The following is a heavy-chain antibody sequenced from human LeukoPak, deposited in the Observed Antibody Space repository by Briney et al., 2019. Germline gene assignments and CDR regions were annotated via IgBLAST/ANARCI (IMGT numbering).Heavy chain of an antibody. J-gene: IGHJ6*02. V-gene: IGHV4-59*01. CDR1: GGSIGTDH. CDR3: ARGHPPNLDV. CDR2: AYYNGNT. Sequence: TSSETLSLTCTVSGGSIGTDHWSWIRQPPGKGLDWIGYAYYNGNTNYNPSLNSRVTITVDTSNNQFSLRLTSVTTADTAVYYCARGHPPNLDVWGQGTTVTVSS.